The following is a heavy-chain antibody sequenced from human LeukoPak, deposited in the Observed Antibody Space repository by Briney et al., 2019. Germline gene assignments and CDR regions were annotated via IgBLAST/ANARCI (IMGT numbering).Heavy chain of an antibody. CDR1: GFTFSSYS. Sequence: GGSLRLSCAASGFTFSSYSMNWVRQAPGKGLEWVSSISSSSSYIYYADSVKGRFTISRDNAKNSLYLQMNSLRAEDTAVYYCATQGSSGLAGYFDYWGQGTLVTVSS. CDR3: ATQGSSGLAGYFDY. CDR2: ISSSSSYI. D-gene: IGHD6-19*01. J-gene: IGHJ4*02. V-gene: IGHV3-21*01.